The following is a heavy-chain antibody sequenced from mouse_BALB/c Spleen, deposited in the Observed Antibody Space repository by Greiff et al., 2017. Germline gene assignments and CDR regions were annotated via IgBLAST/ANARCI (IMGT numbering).Heavy chain of an antibody. CDR1: GFTFSSYT. Sequence: EVMLVESGGGLVKPGGSLKLSCAASGFTFSSYTMSWVRQTPEKRLEWVATISSGGSYTYYPDSVKGRFTISRDNAKNTLYLQMSSLKSEDTAMYYCTREVVASPFDYWGQGTTLTVSS. J-gene: IGHJ2*01. CDR2: ISSGGSYT. V-gene: IGHV5-6-4*01. CDR3: TREVVASPFDY. D-gene: IGHD1-1*01.